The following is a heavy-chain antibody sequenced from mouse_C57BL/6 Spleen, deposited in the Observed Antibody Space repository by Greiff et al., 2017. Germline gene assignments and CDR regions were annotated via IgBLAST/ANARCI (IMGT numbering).Heavy chain of an antibody. V-gene: IGHV1-64*01. J-gene: IGHJ4*01. CDR1: GYTFTSYW. CDR2: IHPNSGST. D-gene: IGHD2-4*01. Sequence: QVQLQQPGAELVKPGASVKLSCKASGYTFTSYWMHWVKQRPGQGLEWIGMIHPNSGSTNYNEKFKSKATLTVDKSSSTAYMQLSSLTSEDSAVYYCARYDYEGAMDHWGQGTSVTVSS. CDR3: ARYDYEGAMDH.